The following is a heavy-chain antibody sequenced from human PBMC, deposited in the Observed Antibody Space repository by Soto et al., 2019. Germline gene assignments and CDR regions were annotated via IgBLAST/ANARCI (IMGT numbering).Heavy chain of an antibody. V-gene: IGHV3-33*01. CDR3: ARDPRLYSGYDLEPFDY. CDR1: GFTFSSYG. CDR2: IWYDGSNK. J-gene: IGHJ4*02. D-gene: IGHD5-12*01. Sequence: GGSLRLSCAASGFTFSSYGMHWVRQAPGKGLEWVAVIWYDGSNKYYADSVKGRFTISRDNSKNTLYLQMNSLRAEDTAVYYCARDPRLYSGYDLEPFDYWGQGTLVTVSS.